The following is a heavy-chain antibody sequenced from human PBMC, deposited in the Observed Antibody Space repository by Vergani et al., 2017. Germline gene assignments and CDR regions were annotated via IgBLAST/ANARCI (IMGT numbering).Heavy chain of an antibody. D-gene: IGHD2-15*01. CDR2: IRSDESRR. CDR3: AKEGGGYCSCGTCYPEY. J-gene: IGHJ4*02. V-gene: IGHV3-30*02. CDR1: GFTFNSYG. Sequence: QVQLVESGGGVVQPGGSLRLSCAASGFTFNSYGMHWVRQAPGKELEWVASIRSDESRRYYGDSMEGPFTISRDNSKNTLYLQMKSLRPEDTAVYYCAKEGGGYCSCGTCYPEYWGQGTLVIVSS.